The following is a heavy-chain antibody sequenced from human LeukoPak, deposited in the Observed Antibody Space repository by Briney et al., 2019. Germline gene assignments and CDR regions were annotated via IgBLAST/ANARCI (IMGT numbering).Heavy chain of an antibody. D-gene: IGHD3-10*01. Sequence: GGSLRLSCAASGFTFSSYWMSWVRQAPGKGLEWVANIKEDGSEKYYVDSVKGRFTISRDNAKNSLYLQMNSLRAEDTAVYYCARDSAWFGELQTYWGQGTLVTVSS. CDR3: ARDSAWFGELQTY. CDR1: GFTFSSYW. J-gene: IGHJ4*02. V-gene: IGHV3-7*01. CDR2: IKEDGSEK.